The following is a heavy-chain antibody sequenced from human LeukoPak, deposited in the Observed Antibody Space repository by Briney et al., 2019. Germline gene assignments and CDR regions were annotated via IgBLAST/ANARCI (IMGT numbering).Heavy chain of an antibody. Sequence: SQTLSLTCTVPGGSISSGSYYWSWIRQPAGKGLEWIGRIYTSGSTNYNPSLKSRVTISVDTSKNQFSLKLSSVTAADTAVYYCARAYCSGGSCVVDYWGQGTLVTVSS. CDR2: IYTSGST. CDR1: GGSISSGSYY. V-gene: IGHV4-61*02. CDR3: ARAYCSGGSCVVDY. J-gene: IGHJ4*02. D-gene: IGHD2-15*01.